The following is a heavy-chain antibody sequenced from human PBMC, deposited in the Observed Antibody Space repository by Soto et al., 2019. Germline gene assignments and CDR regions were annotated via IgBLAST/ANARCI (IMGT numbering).Heavy chain of an antibody. J-gene: IGHJ4*02. Sequence: RRSLRLSCSASGFTFSSHAMHWVRQAPGKGLEYVSSTNSNGGSTYYADSVKGRFTISRDNSKNTLYLQMRSLRAEDTAVYYCACFSPDLDFWGQGTLVTVYS. V-gene: IGHV3-64D*06. CDR1: GFTFSSHA. CDR2: TNSNGGST. CDR3: ACFSPDLDF.